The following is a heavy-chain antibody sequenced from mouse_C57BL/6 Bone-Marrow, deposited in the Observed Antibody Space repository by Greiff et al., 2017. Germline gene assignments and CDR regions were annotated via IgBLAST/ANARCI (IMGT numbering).Heavy chain of an antibody. CDR2: IRLKSDNYAT. D-gene: IGHD2-4*01. V-gene: IGHV6-3*01. CDR3: TPRDYDGYYAMDY. CDR1: GFTFSNYW. J-gene: IGHJ4*01. Sequence: EVKLMESGGGLVQPGGSMKLSCVASGFTFSNYWMNWVRQSPEKGLEWVAQIRLKSDNYATHYAESVKGRFTISRDDSKSSVYLQMNNLRAEDTGIYYCTPRDYDGYYAMDYWGQGTSVTVSS.